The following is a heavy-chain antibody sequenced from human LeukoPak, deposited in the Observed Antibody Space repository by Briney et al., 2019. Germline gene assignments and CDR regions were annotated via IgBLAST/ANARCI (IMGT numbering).Heavy chain of an antibody. CDR1: GGSISSYY. CDR2: IYYSGST. V-gene: IGHV4-59*01. Sequence: TTSETLSLTCTVSGGSISSYYWSWIRQPPGKGLEWIGYIYYSGSTNYNPSLKSRVTISVDTSKNQFSLKLSSVTAAATAVYYCARFAGGRKYYFDYWGQGTLVTVSS. J-gene: IGHJ4*02. CDR3: ARFAGGRKYYFDY. D-gene: IGHD4-23*01.